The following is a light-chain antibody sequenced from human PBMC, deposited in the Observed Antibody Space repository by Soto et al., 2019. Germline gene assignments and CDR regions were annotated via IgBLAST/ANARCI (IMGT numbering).Light chain of an antibody. CDR1: SSDVGGYNF. CDR3: FSYRSTGILL. J-gene: IGLJ2*01. Sequence: QSVLTQPASVSGSPGQSITISCIGTSSDVGGYNFVSWYQQHSGKAPKLMIYEVSNRPSGVSTRFSGSKSGNTASLTISGLQAEDEADYYCFSYRSTGILLFGGGTKL. CDR2: EVS. V-gene: IGLV2-14*01.